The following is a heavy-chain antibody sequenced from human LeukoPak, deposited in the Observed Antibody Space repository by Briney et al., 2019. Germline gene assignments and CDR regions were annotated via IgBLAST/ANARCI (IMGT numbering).Heavy chain of an antibody. V-gene: IGHV3-15*01. CDR1: GFTFSNAW. J-gene: IGHJ4*02. Sequence: GGSLRLSCAGSGFTFSNAWMSWVRQAPGKGLEWVGRIKSEPDGGTTDYAAPVKGKFTISRDDSKNTLYLQMNSLRAEDTALYYCTTDDRGYSYAPRYWGQGTLVTVSS. D-gene: IGHD5-18*01. CDR3: TTDDRGYSYAPRY. CDR2: IKSEPDGGTT.